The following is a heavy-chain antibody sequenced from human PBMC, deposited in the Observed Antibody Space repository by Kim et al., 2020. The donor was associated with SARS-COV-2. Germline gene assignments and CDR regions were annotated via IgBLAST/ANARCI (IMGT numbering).Heavy chain of an antibody. CDR2: IRSKANSYAT. CDR3: TRVNPIAGGWYDALDM. D-gene: IGHD6-19*01. V-gene: IGHV3-73*01. J-gene: IGHJ3*02. Sequence: GGSLRLSCAASGFTFSGSTMHWVRQASGKGLEWVGRIRSKANSYATAYAASVTNRFTISRDDSKNTAYLQMNSLKTEDTSVYYCTRVNPIAGGWYDALDMWGDSTMVGVSS. CDR1: GFTFSGST.